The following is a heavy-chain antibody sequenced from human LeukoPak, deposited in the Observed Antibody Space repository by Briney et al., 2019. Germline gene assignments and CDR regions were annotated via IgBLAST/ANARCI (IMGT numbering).Heavy chain of an antibody. CDR2: IYYSGST. J-gene: IGHJ6*02. CDR1: GGSISSGAYW. Sequence: PSQTLSLTCTVAGGSISSGAYWWTWIRQDPVKGLEWIGYIYYSGSTYYNPSLRSRVNISVDTSMNQFSLKLSSVTAADTAVYYCARGHSTSSSYFCNGMDVWGQGTTVTVSS. CDR3: ARGHSTSSSYFCNGMDV. D-gene: IGHD6-6*01. V-gene: IGHV4-31*03.